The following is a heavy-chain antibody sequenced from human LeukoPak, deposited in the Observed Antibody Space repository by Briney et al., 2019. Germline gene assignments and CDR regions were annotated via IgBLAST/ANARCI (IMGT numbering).Heavy chain of an antibody. J-gene: IGHJ6*03. CDR1: GYTFTGYY. CDR2: IKPNSGGT. V-gene: IGHV1-2*02. CDR3: ARDLILNYYGSGSYFDAYYYYYMDV. Sequence: ASVKVSCKASGYTFTGYYMHWVRQAPGQGLEWMGWIKPNSGGTDYAQKFQGRVTMTRDTSISTAYMELSRLRSDDTAVYYCARDLILNYYGSGSYFDAYYYYYMDVWGKGTTVTISS. D-gene: IGHD3-10*01.